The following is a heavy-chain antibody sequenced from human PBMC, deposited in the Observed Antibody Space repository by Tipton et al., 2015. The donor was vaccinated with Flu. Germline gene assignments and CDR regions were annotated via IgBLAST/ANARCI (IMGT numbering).Heavy chain of an antibody. CDR2: IHYSGSP. D-gene: IGHD2-21*02. CDR1: GDSMRRDYF. V-gene: IGHV4-38-2*02. Sequence: TLSLTCTVSGDSMRRDYFWGWIRQAPGKGLEWIGNIHYSGSPHYNPSLKSRVTISVDTSKNQFSLKVISVTAADTAVYYCARDSILTHANTGFDAFDIWGQGTVVNVSS. CDR3: ARDSILTHANTGFDAFDI. J-gene: IGHJ3*02.